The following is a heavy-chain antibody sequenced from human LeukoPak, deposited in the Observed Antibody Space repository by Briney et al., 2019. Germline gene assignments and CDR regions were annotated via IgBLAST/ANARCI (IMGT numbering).Heavy chain of an antibody. CDR3: ARESVGGDYFDY. J-gene: IGHJ4*02. V-gene: IGHV1-3*01. D-gene: IGHD2-15*01. CDR1: GYTFTSYA. Sequence: ASVKVSCKASGYTFTSYAMHWVRQAPGQRLEWMGWINAGNGNTKYSQKFQGRVTIIRDTSASTAYMELSSLRSEDTAVYYCARESVGGDYFDYWGQGTLVTVSS. CDR2: INAGNGNT.